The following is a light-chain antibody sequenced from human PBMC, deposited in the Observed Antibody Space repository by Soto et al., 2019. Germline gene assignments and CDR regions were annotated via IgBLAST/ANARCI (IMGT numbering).Light chain of an antibody. CDR2: AAS. J-gene: IGKJ1*01. CDR1: QDISNS. Sequence: DIQMTQSPSSLSASVGDRVTITCRATQDISNSLAWYQQKPGKVPKLLISAASTLQPGVPSRFSGSGSGTDFTLTISSLQPEDVATYYCQKYNYAPWTCGPGTKVEIK. V-gene: IGKV1-27*01. CDR3: QKYNYAPWT.